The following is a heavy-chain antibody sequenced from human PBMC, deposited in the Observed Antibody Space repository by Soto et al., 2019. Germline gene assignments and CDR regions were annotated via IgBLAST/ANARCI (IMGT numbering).Heavy chain of an antibody. D-gene: IGHD1-26*01. CDR2: ISYDGSNK. V-gene: IGHV3-30-3*01. CDR1: GFTFSSYA. J-gene: IGHJ3*02. CDR3: ARRRQGRSYSRTDAFDI. Sequence: PGGSLRLSCAASGFTFSSYAMHWVRQAPGKGLEWVAVISYDGSNKYYADSVKGRFTISRDNSKNTLYLQMNSLRAEDTAVYYCARRRQGRSYSRTDAFDIWGQGTMVTVS.